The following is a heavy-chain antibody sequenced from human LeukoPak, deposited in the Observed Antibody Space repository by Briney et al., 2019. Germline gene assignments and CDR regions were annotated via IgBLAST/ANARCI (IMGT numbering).Heavy chain of an antibody. CDR1: GFTFSSFG. J-gene: IGHJ6*02. CDR2: ISYDGSNK. V-gene: IGHV3-30*18. Sequence: GGSLRLSCAASGFTFSSFGMHWVRQAPGKGLEWVAVISYDGSNKYYADSVKGRFTILRDNSRNTLYLQMNSLRADDTAVYYCAKDQLSEGVGSYYGMDVWGQGTTVTV. CDR3: AKDQLSEGVGSYYGMDV.